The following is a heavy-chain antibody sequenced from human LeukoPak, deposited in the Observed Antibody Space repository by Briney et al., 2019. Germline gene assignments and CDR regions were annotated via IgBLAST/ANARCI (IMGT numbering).Heavy chain of an antibody. D-gene: IGHD3-22*01. J-gene: IGHJ4*02. CDR2: IYYTGNT. V-gene: IGHV4-59*08. CDR3: ARHASYFYSSPYAD. CDR1: PLSVTNYY. Sequence: SETLSLTCAVSPLSVTNYYWSWIRQPPGKGLEWIGYIYYTGNTNYNPSLKSRVTLSLDTSKNQFSLRLNSVTATDTTVYYCARHASYFYSSPYADWGQGTLVTVSS.